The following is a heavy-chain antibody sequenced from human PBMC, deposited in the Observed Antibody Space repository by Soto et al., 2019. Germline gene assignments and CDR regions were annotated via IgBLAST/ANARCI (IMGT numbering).Heavy chain of an antibody. J-gene: IGHJ4*02. V-gene: IGHV1-69*06. CDR2: IIPIFDTT. Sequence: QVQLVQSGAEVKKPGSSVKVSCKISGGTFSPYGVSWVGQAPGQGLEWMGMIIPIFDTTNYAQKFQGRVTITADTSPSTAYMELSSLRSEDTAVYYCAREGRSTGTDGSDYWCQGTLLTVSS. D-gene: IGHD1-1*01. CDR3: AREGRSTGTDGSDY. CDR1: GGTFSPYG.